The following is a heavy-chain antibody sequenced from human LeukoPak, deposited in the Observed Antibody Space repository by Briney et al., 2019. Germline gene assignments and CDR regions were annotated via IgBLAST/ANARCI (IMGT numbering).Heavy chain of an antibody. D-gene: IGHD3-3*01. V-gene: IGHV3-23*01. J-gene: IGHJ4*02. CDR2: VSGIGAGT. Sequence: GGSLRLSCAASGFTFSRYTMVGVRQAPGKGLEGVATVSGIGAGTYYSDSVHGRFTISRDNSKRTLFLQMNSLRAEDTAFYYWAKAELGVDTFFDYWGRGPLVTVPS. CDR3: AKAELGVDTFFDY. CDR1: GFTFSRYT.